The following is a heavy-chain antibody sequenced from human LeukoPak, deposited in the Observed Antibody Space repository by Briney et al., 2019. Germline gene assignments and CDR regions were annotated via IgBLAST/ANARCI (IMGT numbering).Heavy chain of an antibody. CDR1: GFTFSSYA. CDR2: LSESGDTT. D-gene: IGHD5-18*01. CDR3: AKEAFRYGYFDY. V-gene: IGHV3-23*01. J-gene: IGHJ4*02. Sequence: GGSLRLSCAASGFTFSSYAMSWVRQAPGKGLEWVSSLSESGDTTSYADSVRGRFTISRDNSKNTLYLEMNSLRAEDTAVYYCAKEAFRYGYFDYWGQGALVTVSS.